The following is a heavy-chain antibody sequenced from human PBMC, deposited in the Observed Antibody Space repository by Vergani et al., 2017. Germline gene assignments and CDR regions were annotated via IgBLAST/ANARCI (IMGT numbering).Heavy chain of an antibody. J-gene: IGHJ4*02. Sequence: QLQLQESGPGLVKPSETLSLTCTVSGGSISSSSYYWGWIRQPPGKGLEWIGSIYYSGSTYYNPSLKSRVTISVDTSKNQFSLKLSSVTAADTAVYYCARHRRYVLLWFGESFDYWGQGTLVTVSS. D-gene: IGHD3-10*01. CDR2: IYYSGST. CDR1: GGSISSSSYY. CDR3: ARHRRYVLLWFGESFDY. V-gene: IGHV4-39*01.